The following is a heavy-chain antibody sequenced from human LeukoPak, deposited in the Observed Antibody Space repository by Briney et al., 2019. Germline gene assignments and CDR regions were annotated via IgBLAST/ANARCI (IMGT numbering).Heavy chain of an antibody. CDR2: IYPGDSDT. J-gene: IGHJ4*02. V-gene: IGHV5-51*01. CDR1: GYSFTSYW. D-gene: IGHD3-10*01. Sequence: GESLKISCKGSGYSFTSYWIGWVRQMPGKGLEWMGIIYPGDSDTRYSPSFQGQVTISADKSISTAYLQWSSLKASDTAMYYRARQPALRLRGLLWFGESDYWGQGTLVTVSS. CDR3: ARQPALRLRGLLWFGESDY.